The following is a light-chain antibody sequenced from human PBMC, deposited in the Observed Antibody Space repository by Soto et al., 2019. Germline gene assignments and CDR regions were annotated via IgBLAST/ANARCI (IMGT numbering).Light chain of an antibody. CDR3: QQYGSSPPP. CDR1: QSVSSN. CDR2: GAS. J-gene: IGKJ4*01. Sequence: EIVMTQSPATLSVSPGERATLSCRASQSVSSNLAWYQQKPGQVPRLIIFGASSRATGTPVRFSGSGFGTDFTLTISRLEPEDFAVYYCQQYGSSPPPFGGGTKVDIK. V-gene: IGKV3-20*01.